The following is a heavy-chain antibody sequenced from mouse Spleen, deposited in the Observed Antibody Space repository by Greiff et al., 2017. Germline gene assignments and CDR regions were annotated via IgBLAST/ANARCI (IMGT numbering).Heavy chain of an antibody. CDR1: GYTFTDYY. CDR3: ERSKSGLPPFDY. Sequence: VQLQQSGPVLVKPGASVKMSCKASGYTFTDYYMNWVKQSHGKSLEWIGVINPYNGGTSYNQKFKGKATLTVDKSSSTAYMELNSLTSEDSAVYYWERSKSGLPPFDYWGQGTTLTVSS. D-gene: IGHD3-1*01. J-gene: IGHJ2*01. CDR2: INPYNGGT. V-gene: IGHV1-19*01.